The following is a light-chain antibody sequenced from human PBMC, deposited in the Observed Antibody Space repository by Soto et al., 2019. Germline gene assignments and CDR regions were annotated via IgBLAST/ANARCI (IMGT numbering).Light chain of an antibody. CDR2: LGS. CDR3: MQALQTSIT. V-gene: IGKV2-28*01. Sequence: EIVMTQYPLPLPVTPGEPASISCRSSQSLLHSNGYNYLDWYLQKPGQSPQLLIYLGSDRASGVPDRFSGSGSGTDFTLKISRVEAEDVGVYYCMQALQTSITFGQGTRLEIK. CDR1: QSLLHSNGYNY. J-gene: IGKJ5*01.